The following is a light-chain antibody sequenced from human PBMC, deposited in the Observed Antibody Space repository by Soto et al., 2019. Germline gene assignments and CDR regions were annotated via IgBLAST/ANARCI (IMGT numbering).Light chain of an antibody. J-gene: IGKJ1*01. CDR2: GAS. CDR3: QQRSSWPPWT. CDR1: QSVGSY. Sequence: EIVLTQSPVTLSLSPGDRATLSCRASQSVGSYLAWIQQKPGQAPRLLIHGASNRATGIPARFSGSGSGTDFTLTISSLEPEDFAVYYCQQRSSWPPWTFGQGTKVEIK. V-gene: IGKV3-11*01.